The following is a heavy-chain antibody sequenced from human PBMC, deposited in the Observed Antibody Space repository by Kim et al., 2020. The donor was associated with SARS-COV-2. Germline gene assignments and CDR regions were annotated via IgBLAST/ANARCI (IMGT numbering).Heavy chain of an antibody. V-gene: IGHV4-59*08. CDR3: ARPKLVGSTTGTFDI. Sequence: SETLSLTCTVSGGSISSYYWNWIRQPPGKGLEWVGFIYSSGGTNYNPSLKSRVTISVDTSKNQFSLKLTSVTAADTAVYYCARPKLVGSTTGTFDIWGQGTMVTVSS. J-gene: IGHJ3*02. D-gene: IGHD1-26*01. CDR1: GGSISSYY. CDR2: IYSSGGT.